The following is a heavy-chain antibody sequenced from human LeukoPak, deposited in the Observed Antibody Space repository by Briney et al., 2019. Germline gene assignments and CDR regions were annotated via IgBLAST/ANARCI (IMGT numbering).Heavy chain of an antibody. D-gene: IGHD5-24*01. V-gene: IGHV3-66*02. CDR1: GFTISSNY. J-gene: IGHJ6*03. Sequence: GGSLRLSCAASGFTISSNYISWVRQAPGKGLEWVSVTYHSDTTYYADSVKGRFTISRDNFRNTLSLQMTSLRAEDTAVYYCGFVVEVTGYNYHYIDVWGKGTRVTVSS. CDR2: TYHSDTT. CDR3: GFVVEVTGYNYHYIDV.